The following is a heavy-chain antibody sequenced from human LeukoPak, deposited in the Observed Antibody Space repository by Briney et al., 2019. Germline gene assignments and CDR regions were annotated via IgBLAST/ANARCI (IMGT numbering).Heavy chain of an antibody. CDR2: IRYDGSNK. Sequence: AESLRLSCAASGFTFSSYGMHWVRQAPGKGLEWVAFIRYDGSNKYYAAFVNGRFTISRDTSKNMLYLQMNSLTADKTAVYYCAIDLRPSAIRITIFGLPGDYWGQGPLVTVSS. CDR1: GFTFSSYG. J-gene: IGHJ4*02. V-gene: IGHV3-30*02. CDR3: AIDLRPSAIRITIFGLPGDY. D-gene: IGHD3-3*01.